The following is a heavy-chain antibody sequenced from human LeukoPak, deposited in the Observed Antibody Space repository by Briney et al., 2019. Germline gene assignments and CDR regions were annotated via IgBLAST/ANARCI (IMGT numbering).Heavy chain of an antibody. J-gene: IGHJ4*02. Sequence: GASVKVYCKASGHTFTSYGISWARQAPGQGLEWMGWISAYNGNTNYAQKLQGRVTMTTDTSTSTAYMELRSLRSDDTAVYYCARDRVIVVVGDYWGQGTLVTVSS. CDR3: ARDRVIVVVGDY. V-gene: IGHV1-18*01. CDR2: ISAYNGNT. CDR1: GHTFTSYG. D-gene: IGHD3-22*01.